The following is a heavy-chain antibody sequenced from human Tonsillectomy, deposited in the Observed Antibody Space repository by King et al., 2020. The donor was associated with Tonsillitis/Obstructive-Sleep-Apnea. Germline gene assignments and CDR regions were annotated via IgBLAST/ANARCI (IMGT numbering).Heavy chain of an antibody. J-gene: IGHJ3*02. CDR2: IKQDGSEK. Sequence: VQLVQSGGGLVQPGGSLRLSCAGSGFTFSSYWMSWVRQAPGKGLEWVANIKQDGSEKYYVDSVKGRFTISRDNAKNSLYLQMNSLRAEDTAVYYCARGDGSYLYGAFDIWGQGTMVIVSS. D-gene: IGHD1-26*01. CDR1: GFTFSSYW. CDR3: ARGDGSYLYGAFDI. V-gene: IGHV3-7*04.